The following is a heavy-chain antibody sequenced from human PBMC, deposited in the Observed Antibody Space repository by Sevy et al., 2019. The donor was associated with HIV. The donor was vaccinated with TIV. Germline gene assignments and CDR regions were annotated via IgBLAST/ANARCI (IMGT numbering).Heavy chain of an antibody. CDR3: ARGHYDFWSSYFDN. CDR2: INPITEGT. Sequence: ASVKVSCKASGYTFNNNYMHWVRQAPGQGPEWMGWINPITEGTNYAQKFQGRITMSRDMSVNTAYMELKSLRSDDTAVYFCARGHYDFWSSYFDNWGQGTLVTVSS. J-gene: IGHJ4*01. V-gene: IGHV1-2*02. D-gene: IGHD3-3*01. CDR1: GYTFNNNY.